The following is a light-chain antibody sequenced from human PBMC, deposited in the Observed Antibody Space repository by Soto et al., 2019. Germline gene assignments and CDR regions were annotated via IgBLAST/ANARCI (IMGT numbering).Light chain of an antibody. CDR2: DES. J-gene: IGKJ5*01. CDR1: QNINNY. CDR3: QQYENLPT. Sequence: LQRTQSPSSMSASLGDRFTITGQASQNINNYLNWYQQKPGRSPKLLIYDESNLEAGVPSRFRGSGSGTDFTFTISRLQPEDIATYYCQQYENLPTFGPGTRLDIK. V-gene: IGKV1-33*01.